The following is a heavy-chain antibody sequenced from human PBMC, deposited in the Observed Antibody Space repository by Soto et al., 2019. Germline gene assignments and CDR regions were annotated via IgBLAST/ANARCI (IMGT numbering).Heavy chain of an antibody. D-gene: IGHD6-6*01. Sequence: AVKVSCKTSGGMFSNFAFTWVRQAPGQGLEWMGGFIPLFGPANYARKFQGRLTIIADKSISTAYLQWSGLKASDTAMYYCARRGYSTSAFFDYWGQGTLVTVSS. CDR1: GGMFSNFA. V-gene: IGHV1-69*06. CDR2: FIPLFGPA. CDR3: ARRGYSTSAFFDY. J-gene: IGHJ4*02.